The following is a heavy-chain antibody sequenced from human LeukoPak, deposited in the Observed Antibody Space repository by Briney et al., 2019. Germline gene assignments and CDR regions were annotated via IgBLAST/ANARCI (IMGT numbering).Heavy chain of an antibody. D-gene: IGHD4-17*01. CDR1: GFTFRSYW. Sequence: GGSLRLSCAASGFTFRSYWMNWVRQAPGRGLEWVVNINQDGSEKYSVDSVKGRFTISRDNSKNTLYLQMNSLRAEDTAVYYCAKDDYGDYYYYYYMDVWGKGTTVTTSS. CDR2: INQDGSEK. J-gene: IGHJ6*03. V-gene: IGHV3-7*03. CDR3: AKDDYGDYYYYYYMDV.